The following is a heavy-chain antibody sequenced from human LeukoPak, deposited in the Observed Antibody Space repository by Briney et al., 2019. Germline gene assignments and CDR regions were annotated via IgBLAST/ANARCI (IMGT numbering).Heavy chain of an antibody. CDR3: ATSIDYDILTGYVY. J-gene: IGHJ4*02. V-gene: IGHV1-24*01. CDR1: GYTFTGYY. CDR2: FDPGDGET. Sequence: ASVKVSCKASGYTFTGYYMHWVRQAPGKGLEWMGGFDPGDGETIYAQKFQGRVTMTEDTSTDTAYMEPSSLRSEDTAVYYCATSIDYDILTGYVYWGQGTLVTVSS. D-gene: IGHD3-9*01.